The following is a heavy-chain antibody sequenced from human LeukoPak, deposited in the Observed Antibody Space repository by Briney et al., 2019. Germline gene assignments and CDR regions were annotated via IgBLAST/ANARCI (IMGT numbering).Heavy chain of an antibody. CDR1: GFTFDDYA. CDR2: ISWNSGSI. D-gene: IGHD2-15*01. Sequence: PGGSLRLSCAASGFTFDDYAMHWVRQAPGKGLEWVSGISWNSGSIGYADSVKGRFTISRDNAKNSLYLQMNSLRAEDTALYYCAKDGADRVVAATAYYYYYMDVWGKGTTVTISS. V-gene: IGHV3-9*01. CDR3: AKDGADRVVAATAYYYYYMDV. J-gene: IGHJ6*03.